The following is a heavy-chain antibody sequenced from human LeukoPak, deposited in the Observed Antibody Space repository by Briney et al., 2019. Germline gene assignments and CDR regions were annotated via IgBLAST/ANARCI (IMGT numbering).Heavy chain of an antibody. J-gene: IGHJ5*02. CDR1: SGSISTSNYY. V-gene: IGHV4-39*07. D-gene: IGHD2-15*01. CDR2: IFYSGST. Sequence: PSETLSLTCTVSSGSISTSNYYWGWVRQPPGKALEWIGNIFYSGSTYYSPSLKSRVTISLDTSRNQFSLKLSSVTAADTAVYYCARGRGYCSGGSCYSGWFDPWGQGTLVTVSS. CDR3: ARGRGYCSGGSCYSGWFDP.